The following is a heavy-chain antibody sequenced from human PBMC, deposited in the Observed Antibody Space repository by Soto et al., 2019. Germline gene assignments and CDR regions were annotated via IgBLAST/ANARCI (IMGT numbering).Heavy chain of an antibody. D-gene: IGHD3-10*01. Sequence: QVQLVESGGGVVQPGRSLRLSCAASGFTFSSYGMHWVRQAPGKGLEWVAVIWYDGSNKYYADSVKGRFTISRDNSKNTLYLQMNSLRAEDTAVYYCARGPGMVRGVIPVDYWGQGTLVTVSS. CDR3: ARGPGMVRGVIPVDY. V-gene: IGHV3-33*01. CDR1: GFTFSSYG. CDR2: IWYDGSNK. J-gene: IGHJ4*02.